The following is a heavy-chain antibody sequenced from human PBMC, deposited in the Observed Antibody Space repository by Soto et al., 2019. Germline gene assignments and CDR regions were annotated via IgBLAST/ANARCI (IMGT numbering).Heavy chain of an antibody. Sequence: SETLSLTCAVSGDSISSGGYSWSWIRQPPGKGLEWIGYIYHSGSTYYNPSLKSRVTISVDRSKNQFSLKLSSVTAADTAVYYCARVGSRQYYYGIDVWGQGTRVTVSS. V-gene: IGHV4-30-2*01. CDR1: GDSISSGGYS. J-gene: IGHJ6*02. CDR2: IYHSGST. CDR3: ARVGSRQYYYGIDV.